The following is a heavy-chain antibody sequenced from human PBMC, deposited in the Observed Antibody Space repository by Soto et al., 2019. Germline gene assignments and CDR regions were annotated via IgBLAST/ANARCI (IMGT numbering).Heavy chain of an antibody. CDR2: IYYGGST. CDR1: GGSISSSNHY. J-gene: IGHJ5*01. CDR3: ARRSHTNWPAY. V-gene: IGHV4-39*01. D-gene: IGHD2-15*01. Sequence: QLQLQESGPGLVKPSETLSLTCTVSGGSISSSNHYCVWIRQPPGKGLEWIGSIYYGGSTYYNPSLKSRVPLSVDTSKNQFSLKVNSVTVADTAVYYCARRSHTNWPAYWGHGTQVTVSS.